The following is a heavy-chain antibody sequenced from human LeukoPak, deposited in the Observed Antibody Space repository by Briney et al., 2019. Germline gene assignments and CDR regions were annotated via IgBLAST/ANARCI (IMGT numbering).Heavy chain of an antibody. V-gene: IGHV1-8*01. CDR1: GYTFTSYD. J-gene: IGHJ4*02. Sequence: ASVKVSCKASGYTFTSYDINWVRQATGQGLEWMGWMNPNSGNTGYAQKFQGRVTMTRNTSISTAYMELSSLRSEDTAVYYCARAYSGSYGGELDYWGQGTLVTVSS. D-gene: IGHD1-26*01. CDR3: ARAYSGSYGGELDY. CDR2: MNPNSGNT.